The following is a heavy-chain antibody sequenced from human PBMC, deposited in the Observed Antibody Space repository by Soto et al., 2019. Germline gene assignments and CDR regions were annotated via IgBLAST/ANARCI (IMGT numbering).Heavy chain of an antibody. CDR3: ARAHVVLMVYASYYGMDV. D-gene: IGHD2-8*01. CDR1: GGTFSSYA. J-gene: IGHJ6*02. V-gene: IGHV1-69*01. CDR2: IIPIFGTA. Sequence: QVQLVQSGAEVKKPGSSVKVSCKASGGTFSSYAISRVRQAPGQGLEWMGGIIPIFGTANYAQKFQGRVTITADESTSTAYMELSSLRSEDTAVYYCARAHVVLMVYASYYGMDVWGQGTTVTVSS.